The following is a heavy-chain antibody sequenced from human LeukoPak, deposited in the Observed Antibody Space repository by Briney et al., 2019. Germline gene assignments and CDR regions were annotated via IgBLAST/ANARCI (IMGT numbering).Heavy chain of an antibody. CDR2: IYYSGST. CDR3: ARVKCGGDCYSGGYYYYMDV. J-gene: IGHJ6*03. CDR1: GGSISSYY. Sequence: SETPSLTCPVSGGSISSYYWSWIRQPPEKGLEWIGYIYYSGSTNYNPSLKSRVTISVDTSKNQFSLKLSSVTAADTAVYYCARVKCGGDCYSGGYYYYMDVWGKGTTVTVSS. V-gene: IGHV4-59*01. D-gene: IGHD2-21*01.